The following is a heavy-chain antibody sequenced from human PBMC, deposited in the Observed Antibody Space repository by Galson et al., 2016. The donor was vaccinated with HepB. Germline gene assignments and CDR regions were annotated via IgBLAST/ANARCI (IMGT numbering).Heavy chain of an antibody. CDR2: IFYTGTT. CDR3: ARLSVVGSFEAIGLGA. CDR1: GDSIRSDSDY. D-gene: IGHD2-2*01. V-gene: IGHV4-39*01. Sequence: SETLSLTCIVSGDSIRSDSDYWGWVRQSPGKGLEWIGSIFYTGTTYYNPSLKSRLTIFLDTSSNQFSLRLRSVTAAYTAVYFCARLSVVGSFEAIGLGAWGQGTTVTVSS. J-gene: IGHJ6*02.